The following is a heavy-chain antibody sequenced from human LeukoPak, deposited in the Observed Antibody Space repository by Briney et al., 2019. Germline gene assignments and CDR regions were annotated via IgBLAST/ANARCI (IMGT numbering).Heavy chain of an antibody. CDR2: ISAYSGHT. CDR1: GYTFTNYG. Sequence: ASVTVSCKASGYTFTNYGISWVRQAPGQGLEWMGWISAYSGHTNYAQKLQGRVTMTTDTSTTTAYMELRSLRSDDTAVYYCARSGVGYYYDSSGYYPLDYWGQGTLVTVSS. J-gene: IGHJ4*02. CDR3: ARSGVGYYYDSSGYYPLDY. D-gene: IGHD3-22*01. V-gene: IGHV1-18*01.